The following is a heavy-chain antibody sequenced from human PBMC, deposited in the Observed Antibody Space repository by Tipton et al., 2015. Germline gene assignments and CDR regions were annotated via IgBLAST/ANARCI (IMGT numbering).Heavy chain of an antibody. J-gene: IGHJ3*02. CDR2: INDSGST. Sequence: GLVKPSETLSLTCAVYGGSFSGYYWSWIRQTPGEGLEWIGEINDSGSTNYNPSLKTRVTISGDTSKNQFSLQLNSVTPEDTAVYYCARGRNNAFDIWGQGTLVTVSS. CDR1: GGSFSGYY. V-gene: IGHV4-34*01. CDR3: ARGRNNAFDI.